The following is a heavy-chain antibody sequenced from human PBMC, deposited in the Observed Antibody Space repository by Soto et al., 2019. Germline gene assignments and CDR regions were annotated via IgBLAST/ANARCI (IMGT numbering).Heavy chain of an antibody. V-gene: IGHV3-7*01. CDR1: GFMFSAYW. Sequence: EVQLVESGGGLVQPVGALRLSCTASGFMFSAYWMSWVRQAPGKGLEWVANIKQEGSEEYYVDSLKGRFTISRDNGKNSLYLQMNSLRAEDTAVYYCARDFDLWGRGTLVTVSS. CDR2: IKQEGSEE. J-gene: IGHJ2*01. CDR3: ARDFDL.